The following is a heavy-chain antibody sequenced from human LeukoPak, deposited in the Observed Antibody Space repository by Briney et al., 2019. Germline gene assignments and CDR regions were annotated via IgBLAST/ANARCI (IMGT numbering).Heavy chain of an antibody. CDR1: GDSVSSSNYY. D-gene: IGHD6-19*01. J-gene: IGHJ4*02. V-gene: IGHV4-39*02. CDR2: IYYNRST. CDR3: ARDGWGY. Sequence: PSETLSLTCTVSGDSVSSSNYYWGWIRQPPGKGLEWIGSIYYNRSTYHNPSLKSRVTISVDSSKNQFSLNLSSVTATDTAVYYCARDGWGYWGQGTLVTVSS.